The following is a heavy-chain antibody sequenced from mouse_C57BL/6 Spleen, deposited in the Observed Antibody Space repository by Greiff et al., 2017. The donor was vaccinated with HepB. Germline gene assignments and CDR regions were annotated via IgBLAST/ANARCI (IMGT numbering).Heavy chain of an antibody. CDR3: ARRGAPY. J-gene: IGHJ2*01. CDR1: GYTFTSYW. CDR2: IDPSDSYT. Sequence: QVQLQQPGAELVKPAASVKLSCKASGYTFTSYWMQWVKQRPGQGLEWIGEIDPSDSYTNYNQKFKGKATLTVDTSSSTAYMQLSSLTSEDSAVYYCARRGAPYWGQGTTLTVSS. V-gene: IGHV1-50*01.